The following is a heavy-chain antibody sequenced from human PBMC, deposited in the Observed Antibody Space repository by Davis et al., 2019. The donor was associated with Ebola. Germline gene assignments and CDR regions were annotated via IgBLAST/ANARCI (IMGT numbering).Heavy chain of an antibody. D-gene: IGHD4-17*01. CDR1: GFTVSSNY. CDR3: AKDLYYGDSDY. CDR2: IYTTGRS. J-gene: IGHJ4*02. V-gene: IGHV3-53*01. Sequence: GGSLRLSCAASGFTVSSNYMSWVRQAPGKGLEWVSVIYTTGRSYYADSVKGRFFISRDSSKNTVFLQMNSLRAEDTAVYYCAKDLYYGDSDYWGQGVLVSVSS.